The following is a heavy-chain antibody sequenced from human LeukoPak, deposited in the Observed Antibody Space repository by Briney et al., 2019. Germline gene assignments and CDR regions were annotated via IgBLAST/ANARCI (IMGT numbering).Heavy chain of an antibody. CDR2: IYYSGST. CDR1: GGSISSYY. V-gene: IGHV4-59*01. D-gene: IGHD4-17*01. CDR3: AREDGVATGGAFDI. Sequence: PSETLSLTCTVSGGSISSYYWSWIRQPPGKGLEWIGYIYYSGSTNYNPSLKSRVTISVDTSKNQFSLKLSSVTAAGTAVYYCAREDGVATGGAFDIWGQGTMVTVSS. J-gene: IGHJ3*02.